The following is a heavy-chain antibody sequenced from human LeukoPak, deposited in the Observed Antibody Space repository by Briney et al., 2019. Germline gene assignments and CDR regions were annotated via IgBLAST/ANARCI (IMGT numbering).Heavy chain of an antibody. J-gene: IGHJ4*02. D-gene: IGHD2-2*01. V-gene: IGHV3-53*01. Sequence: GGSLRLSCAASGFTVSSNYMSWVRQAPGKGLEWVSVIYSGGSTYYADSVKGRFTISRDNSKNTLYLQMNSLRAEDTAVYYCAGFVVPAGKGYFYYWGQGTLVTGSS. CDR3: AGFVVPAGKGYFYY. CDR1: GFTVSSNY. CDR2: IYSGGST.